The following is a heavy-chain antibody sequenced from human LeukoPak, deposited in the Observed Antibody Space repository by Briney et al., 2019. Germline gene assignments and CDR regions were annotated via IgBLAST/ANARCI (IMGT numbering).Heavy chain of an antibody. CDR2: ISSSSSTI. D-gene: IGHD1-26*01. V-gene: IGHV3-48*01. CDR3: ARPRVGATGWFDP. Sequence: GGSLRLSCAASGFSFSSYSMDWVRQAPGKGLEWVSYISSSSSTIYYADSVKGRFTISRDNAKNSLYLQMNSLRAEDTAVYYCARPRVGATGWFDPWGQGTLVTVSS. CDR1: GFSFSSYS. J-gene: IGHJ5*02.